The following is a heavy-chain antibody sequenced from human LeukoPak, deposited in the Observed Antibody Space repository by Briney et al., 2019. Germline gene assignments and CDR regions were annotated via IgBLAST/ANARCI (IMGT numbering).Heavy chain of an antibody. Sequence: PSETLSLTCTVSGGSISSSYYYWGWIRQPPGNGLEWIGTISYSGTTYYNPSLESRVTISVDTSRNQFSLKLTSVTAADTAVYYCARHKMGTTRLYYFDYWGQGTLVTVSS. V-gene: IGHV4-39*01. CDR1: GGSISSSYYY. J-gene: IGHJ4*02. CDR3: ARHKMGTTRLYYFDY. CDR2: ISYSGTT. D-gene: IGHD1-26*01.